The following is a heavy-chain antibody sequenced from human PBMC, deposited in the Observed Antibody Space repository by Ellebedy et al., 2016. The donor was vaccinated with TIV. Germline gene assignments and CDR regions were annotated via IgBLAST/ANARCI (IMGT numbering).Heavy chain of an antibody. Sequence: GSLRLXXTVSGGSISSTSDYWDWIRQAPGKGLEWIGAIYSSGRTHYNPSLKSRVTISVDTSKNQFSLNLNSVTAADTALYYCARIWFGDLLSPEGDVWGQGTTVTVSS. CDR3: ARIWFGDLLSPEGDV. CDR2: IYSSGRT. V-gene: IGHV4-39*01. CDR1: GGSISSTSDY. J-gene: IGHJ6*02. D-gene: IGHD3-10*01.